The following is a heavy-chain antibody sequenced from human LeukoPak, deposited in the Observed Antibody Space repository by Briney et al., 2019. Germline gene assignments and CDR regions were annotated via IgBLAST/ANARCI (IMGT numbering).Heavy chain of an antibody. D-gene: IGHD3-10*01. Sequence: GESLRHSCAASGLIVNSNYMSWVRQAPGEGLEWVSVVSDGGSTYYAGSVKGRFSISRDNSKNTLLLQMNSLRAEDTAVYYCARNYYCPGSRAFDIWGQGTMVTVS. CDR1: GLIVNSNY. V-gene: IGHV3-53*01. J-gene: IGHJ3*02. CDR2: VSDGGST. CDR3: ARNYYCPGSRAFDI.